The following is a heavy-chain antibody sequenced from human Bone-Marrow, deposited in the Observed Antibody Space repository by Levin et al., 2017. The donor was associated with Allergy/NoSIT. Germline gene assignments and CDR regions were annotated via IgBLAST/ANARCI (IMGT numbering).Heavy chain of an antibody. CDR3: AKTITMVRGVLDY. CDR2: ISYDGSNK. D-gene: IGHD3-10*01. CDR1: GFTFSSYG. Sequence: GESLKISCAASGFTFSSYGMHWVRQAPGKGLEWVAVISYDGSNKYYADSVKGRFTISRDNSKNTLYLQMNSLRAEDTAVYYCAKTITMVRGVLDYWGQGTLVTVSS. J-gene: IGHJ4*02. V-gene: IGHV3-30*18.